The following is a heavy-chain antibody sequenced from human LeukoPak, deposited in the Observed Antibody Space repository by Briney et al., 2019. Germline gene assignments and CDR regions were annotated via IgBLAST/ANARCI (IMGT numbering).Heavy chain of an antibody. CDR2: ISSSSTYI. CDR1: GFTFSSYA. Sequence: GGSLRLSCAASGFTFSSYALTWVRQAPGKGLEWVSYISSSSTYIHYAASVKGRFAISRDNARNSLFLQMNSLRAEDSGIYYCARDPRLEISGMVIDMLDYWGQGTLVTVSS. J-gene: IGHJ4*02. D-gene: IGHD3-3*01. CDR3: ARDPRLEISGMVIDMLDY. V-gene: IGHV3-21*01.